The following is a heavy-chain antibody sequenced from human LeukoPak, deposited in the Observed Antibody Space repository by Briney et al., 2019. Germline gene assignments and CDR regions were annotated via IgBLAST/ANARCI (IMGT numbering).Heavy chain of an antibody. J-gene: IGHJ6*03. CDR1: GYTLTELS. CDR2: FDPEDGET. Sequence: ASVKVSCKVSGYTLTELSMHWVRQAPGKGLEWMGGFDPEDGETIYAQKFQGGVTMTEDTSTDTAYMELSSLRSEDTAVYYCATGPLNWNASNGYYYYYMDVWGKGTTVTVSS. V-gene: IGHV1-24*01. D-gene: IGHD1-1*01. CDR3: ATGPLNWNASNGYYYYYMDV.